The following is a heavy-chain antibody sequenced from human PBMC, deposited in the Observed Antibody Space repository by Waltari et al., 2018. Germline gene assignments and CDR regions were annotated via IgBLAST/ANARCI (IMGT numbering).Heavy chain of an antibody. V-gene: IGHV7-4-1*02. D-gene: IGHD2-15*01. CDR1: GYPFINYG. CDR3: ARGDIVIVPAADNWFDP. Sequence: QVQLVQSGSEMKKPGASVKVSCKAPGYPFINYGVIWVRQAPGQGLEWMGWINTNTGKPTYAQGFTGRFVFSSDTSVNTAYLQISNLKTEDTAVYYCARGDIVIVPAADNWFDPWGQGTLVTVSS. CDR2: INTNTGKP. J-gene: IGHJ5*02.